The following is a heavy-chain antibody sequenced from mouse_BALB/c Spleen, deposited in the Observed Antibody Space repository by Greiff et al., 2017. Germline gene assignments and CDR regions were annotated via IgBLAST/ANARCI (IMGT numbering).Heavy chain of an antibody. CDR3: ARGVWAY. Sequence: QVQLQQPGAELVKPGASVKLSCKASGYTFTSYWMHWVKQRPGQGLEWIGEINPSNGRTNYNEKFKSKATLTVDKSSSTAYMQLSSLTSEDSAVYYCARGVWAYWGQGTLVTVSA. CDR2: INPSNGRT. V-gene: IGHV1S81*02. J-gene: IGHJ3*01. CDR1: GYTFTSYW.